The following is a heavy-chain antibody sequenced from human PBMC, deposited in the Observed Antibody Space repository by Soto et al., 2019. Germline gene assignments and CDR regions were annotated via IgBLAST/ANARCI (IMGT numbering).Heavy chain of an antibody. Sequence: SETLSLTCTVSGGSISSYYWSWIRQPPGKGLEWIGYIYYSGSTNYNPSLKSRVTISVDTAKNQFSLKLSSVTAADTAVYYCARDNRIRDEYGPRDYWGQGTLVTVSS. CDR1: GGSISSYY. CDR3: ARDNRIRDEYGPRDY. J-gene: IGHJ4*02. V-gene: IGHV4-59*01. CDR2: IYYSGST. D-gene: IGHD3-10*01.